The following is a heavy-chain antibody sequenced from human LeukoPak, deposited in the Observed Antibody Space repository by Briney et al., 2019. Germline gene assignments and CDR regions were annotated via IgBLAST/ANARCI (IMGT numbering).Heavy chain of an antibody. CDR1: GLIFSSYG. CDR3: ARGRGWGTFDI. Sequence: PGGSLRLSCVASGLIFSSYGMHWVRQAPGKGLEWVAVISSDGSNKYYADSVTGRFTISRDNSKNTLYLQMNSLRVGDTAVYYCARGRGWGTFDIWGQGTMVTVSS. D-gene: IGHD3-10*01. CDR2: ISSDGSNK. J-gene: IGHJ3*02. V-gene: IGHV3-30*03.